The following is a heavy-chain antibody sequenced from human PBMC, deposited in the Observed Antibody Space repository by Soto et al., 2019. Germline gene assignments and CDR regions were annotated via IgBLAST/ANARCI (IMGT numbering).Heavy chain of an antibody. V-gene: IGHV3-66*01. CDR1: GVTVSNNF. J-gene: IGHJ4*02. CDR2: IYSGGAT. CDR3: XXXXXXTPLGY. Sequence: EVQLVESGGDLVQPGGSLRLSCAASGVTVSNNFMSWVCQAPGKGLEWVSIIYSGGATQYADSVKGRFTISRDSYKNTXXXXXXXXXXXXXXXXXXXXXXXXTPLGYWGQGTLVTVSS. D-gene: IGHD2-15*01.